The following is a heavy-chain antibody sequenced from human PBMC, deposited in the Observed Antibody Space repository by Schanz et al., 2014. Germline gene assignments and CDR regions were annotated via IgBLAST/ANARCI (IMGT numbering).Heavy chain of an antibody. CDR2: INPNSGGT. Sequence: QVQLVQSGAEVKKLGASVKVSCKASGYTFTDYYMHWVRQAPGQGLEWMGRINPNSGGTNYAQKFQGRVTMTRDTSISTAYMEMSRLISDDTAVYYCARDRSGVYYFDYWGQGTLVTVSS. J-gene: IGHJ4*02. V-gene: IGHV1-2*06. CDR3: ARDRSGVYYFDY. CDR1: GYTFTDYY. D-gene: IGHD3-10*01.